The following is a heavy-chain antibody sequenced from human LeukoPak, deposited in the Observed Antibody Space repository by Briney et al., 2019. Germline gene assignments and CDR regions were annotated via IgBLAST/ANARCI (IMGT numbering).Heavy chain of an antibody. J-gene: IGHJ6*02. CDR2: ISGSGGST. D-gene: IGHD3-3*01. CDR1: GFTFSSYW. V-gene: IGHV3-23*01. CDR3: AKDMWDFRSGYYTYGMDV. Sequence: GGSLRLSCAASGFTFSSYWMSWVRQAPGKGLEWVSAISGSGGSTYYADSVKGRFTISRDNSKNTLYLQMNSLRAEDTAVYYCAKDMWDFRSGYYTYGMDVWGQGTTVTVSS.